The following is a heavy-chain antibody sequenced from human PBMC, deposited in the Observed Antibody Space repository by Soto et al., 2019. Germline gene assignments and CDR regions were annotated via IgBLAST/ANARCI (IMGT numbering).Heavy chain of an antibody. D-gene: IGHD3-9*01. V-gene: IGHV3-9*01. Sequence: EVDLVESGGGLAQPVRSLRLSCVASGFTFDDHGMHWVRQIPGRCLEWGSGISWNSGSIGYAESVKGRFTIFRDNAKNSLYLEMNSLRQEDTALYYCVRDTSSGWHLKDHWGQGVQVSVSS. CDR1: GFTFDDHG. CDR2: ISWNSGSI. J-gene: IGHJ4*02. CDR3: VRDTSSGWHLKDH.